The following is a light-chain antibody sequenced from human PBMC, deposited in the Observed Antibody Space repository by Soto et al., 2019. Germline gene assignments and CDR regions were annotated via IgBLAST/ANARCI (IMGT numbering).Light chain of an antibody. CDR3: QQLNIYPS. J-gene: IGKJ4*01. V-gene: IGKV1-9*01. CDR2: AAS. CDR1: QGISSY. Sequence: IQLTQSPSSLSASVGDRVTITCRASQGISSYLAWYQQKPGKAPKLLIYAASTLQSGVPSRFSGSGSGTDCTLTISSLQPEDFATYYCQQLNIYPSFGGGTKVDIK.